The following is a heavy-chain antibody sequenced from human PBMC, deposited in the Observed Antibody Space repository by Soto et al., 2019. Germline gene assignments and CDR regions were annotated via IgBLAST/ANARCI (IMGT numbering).Heavy chain of an antibody. V-gene: IGHV4-59*01. J-gene: IGHJ4*02. CDR1: GGSISSYY. CDR3: ATCYYYGSGRYTEYYFDY. CDR2: IYYSGST. D-gene: IGHD3-10*01. Sequence: SETLSLTCTVSGGSISSYYWSWIRQPPGKGLEWIGYIYYSGSTNYNPSLKSRVTISVDTSKNQFSLKLSSVTAADTAVYYCATCYYYGSGRYTEYYFDYWGQGTLVTVSS.